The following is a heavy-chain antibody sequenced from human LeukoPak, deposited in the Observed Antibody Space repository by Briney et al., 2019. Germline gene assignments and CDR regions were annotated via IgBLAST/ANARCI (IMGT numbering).Heavy chain of an antibody. CDR1: GFTFSDYY. Sequence: GGSLRLSCAASGFTFSDYYMSWIRQAPGKGLEWVSHISSSGSTIYYADSVKGRFTISRDNAKNSLYLQMNSLRAEDTAVYYCARDWDYGSGSYYNGYFDYWGQGTLVTVSS. D-gene: IGHD3-10*01. CDR3: ARDWDYGSGSYYNGYFDY. J-gene: IGHJ4*02. CDR2: ISSSGSTI. V-gene: IGHV3-11*01.